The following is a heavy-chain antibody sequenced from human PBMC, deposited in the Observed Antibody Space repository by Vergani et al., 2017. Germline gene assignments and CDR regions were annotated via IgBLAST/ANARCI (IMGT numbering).Heavy chain of an antibody. Sequence: QLQLPESGPGLVKPSETLSLTCTVSGGSISSSSYYWGWIRQPPGKGLEWIGSIYYSGSTYYNPSLKSRFTISVDTSKNQFSLKLSSVTAADTAVYYCARAYPVSITMVRGVGLAWFDPWGQGTLGTGSS. D-gene: IGHD3-10*01. CDR1: GGSISSSSYY. V-gene: IGHV4-39*07. CDR2: IYYSGST. J-gene: IGHJ5*02. CDR3: ARAYPVSITMVRGVGLAWFDP.